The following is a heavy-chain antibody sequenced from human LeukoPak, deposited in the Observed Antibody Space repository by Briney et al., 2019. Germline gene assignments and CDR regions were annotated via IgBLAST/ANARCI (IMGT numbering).Heavy chain of an antibody. D-gene: IGHD6-13*01. CDR3: ARDQQTTPGYFDY. Sequence: SQTLSLTCTVSGGSISSGSYYWGWIRQPPGKGLEWIGSIYYSGSTYYNPSLKSRVTISVDTSKNQFSLKLSSVTAADTAVYYCARDQQTTPGYFDYWGQGTLVTVSS. CDR1: GGSISSGSYY. V-gene: IGHV4-39*07. J-gene: IGHJ4*02. CDR2: IYYSGST.